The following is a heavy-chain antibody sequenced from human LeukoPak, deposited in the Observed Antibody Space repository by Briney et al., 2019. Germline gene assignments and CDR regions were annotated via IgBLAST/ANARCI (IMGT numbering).Heavy chain of an antibody. CDR2: ISGSGGGT. CDR1: AFTFSTYA. Sequence: GGSLRLSCAASAFTFSTYAMTWVRQAPGKGLEWVSSISGSGGGTYYADSVKGRFTISRDNSKNTLYLQMNSLRVEDTAAYYCARDLDPWGQGTLVTVSS. CDR3: ARDLDP. J-gene: IGHJ5*02. V-gene: IGHV3-23*01.